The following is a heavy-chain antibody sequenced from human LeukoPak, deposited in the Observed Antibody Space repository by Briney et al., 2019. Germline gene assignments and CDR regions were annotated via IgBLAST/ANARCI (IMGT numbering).Heavy chain of an antibody. D-gene: IGHD4-17*01. Sequence: PGGSLRLSCAASGFTFSSYWMSWVRQAPGKGLEWVSYISSSGSTIYYADSVKGRFTISRDNAKNSLYLQMNSLRAEDTAVYYCARGALSVVTTGRRDAFDIWGQGTMVTVSS. CDR3: ARGALSVVTTGRRDAFDI. CDR1: GFTFSSYW. V-gene: IGHV3-48*04. J-gene: IGHJ3*02. CDR2: ISSSGSTI.